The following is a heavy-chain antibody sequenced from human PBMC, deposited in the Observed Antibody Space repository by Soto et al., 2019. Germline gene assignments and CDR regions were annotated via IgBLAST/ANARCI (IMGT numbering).Heavy chain of an antibody. J-gene: IGHJ4*02. CDR1: GFPFNDYY. CDR2: ISPKSTFR. D-gene: IGHD2-21*01. Sequence: GGSLRLCCAASGFPFNDYYMTWIRQAPGKGLEWLSHISPKSTFRNYADSVKGRFTISRDNTESLLFLQMNSLGVDDTAVYSCVRGGGGGLFEHWGQGVLVTVSS. CDR3: VRGGGGGLFEH. V-gene: IGHV3-11*06.